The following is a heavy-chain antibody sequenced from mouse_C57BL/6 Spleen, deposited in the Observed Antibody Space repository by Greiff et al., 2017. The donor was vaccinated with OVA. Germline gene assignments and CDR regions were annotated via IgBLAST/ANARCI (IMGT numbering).Heavy chain of an antibody. CDR2: IDPSDSYT. CDR3: ARVGYYGSRGAMDY. CDR1: GYTFTSYW. V-gene: IGHV1-69*01. J-gene: IGHJ4*01. D-gene: IGHD1-1*01. Sequence: QVQLKQPGAELVMPGASVKLSCKASGYTFTSYWMHWVKQRPGQGLEWIGEIDPSDSYTNYNQKFKGKSTLTVDKSSSTAYMQLSSLTSEDSAVYYCARVGYYGSRGAMDYWGQGTSVTVSS.